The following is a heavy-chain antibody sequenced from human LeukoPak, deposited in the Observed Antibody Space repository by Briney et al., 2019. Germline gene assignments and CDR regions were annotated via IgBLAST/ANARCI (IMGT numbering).Heavy chain of an antibody. Sequence: SETLSLTCAVYGGSFSGYYWGWIRQPPGKGLEWIGSIYYSGSTYYNPSLKSRVTISVDTSKNQFSLKLSSVTAADTAVYYCARDPYYYDSSDPRAFDIWGQGTMVTVSS. CDR3: ARDPYYYDSSDPRAFDI. J-gene: IGHJ3*02. D-gene: IGHD3-22*01. V-gene: IGHV4-34*01. CDR1: GGSFSGYY. CDR2: IYYSGST.